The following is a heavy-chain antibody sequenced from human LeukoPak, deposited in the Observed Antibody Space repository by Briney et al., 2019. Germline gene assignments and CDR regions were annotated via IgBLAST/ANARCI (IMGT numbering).Heavy chain of an antibody. Sequence: ASVKVSCKASGYTFTGYYTHWVRQAPGQGLEWMGWINPNAGGTNYAQKFQGRVTMTRDTSISTAYMELSRLRSDDTAVYYCATLYGDYVSSDYWGQGTLVTVSS. V-gene: IGHV1-2*02. J-gene: IGHJ4*02. CDR2: INPNAGGT. CDR3: ATLYGDYVSSDY. D-gene: IGHD4-17*01. CDR1: GYTFTGYY.